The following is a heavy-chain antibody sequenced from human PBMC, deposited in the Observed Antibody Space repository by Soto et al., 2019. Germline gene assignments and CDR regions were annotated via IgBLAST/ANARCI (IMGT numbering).Heavy chain of an antibody. CDR1: GFTFRSFT. CDR3: TRDASRDSSARGWFDP. Sequence: GGSLRLCCSASGFTFRSFTMNWVRQAPGKGLEWVSTISSNSAYIYYTDALRGRFTISRDNAKNSLHLQMNSLRAEDTAVYYCTRDASRDSSARGWFDPWGPGTLVTVSS. D-gene: IGHD6-13*01. CDR2: ISSNSAYI. V-gene: IGHV3-21*01. J-gene: IGHJ5*02.